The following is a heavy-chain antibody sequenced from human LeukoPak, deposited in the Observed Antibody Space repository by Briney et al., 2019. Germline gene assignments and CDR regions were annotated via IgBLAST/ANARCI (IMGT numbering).Heavy chain of an antibody. J-gene: IGHJ4*02. CDR2: IWYDGSNK. CDR3: AKSASTDGWYSFDY. V-gene: IGHV3-33*06. D-gene: IGHD6-19*01. CDR1: GFTFSSYG. Sequence: GGSLRLSCAASGFTFSSYGMHWVRQAPGKGLEWVAVIWYDGSNKYYADSVKGRFTISRDNSKNTLSLQMNSLRAEDTAVYYCAKSASTDGWYSFDYWGQGTLVTVSS.